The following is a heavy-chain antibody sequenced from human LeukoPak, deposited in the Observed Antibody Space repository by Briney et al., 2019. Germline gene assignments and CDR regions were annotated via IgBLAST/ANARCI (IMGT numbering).Heavy chain of an antibody. CDR3: ARGNDYVWGSYRYTGGFDY. V-gene: IGHV4-59*01. J-gene: IGHJ4*02. CDR2: IYYSGST. CDR1: GGSISSYY. D-gene: IGHD3-16*02. Sequence: SETLSLTCTVSGGSISSYYWSWIRQPPGKGLEWIGYIYYSGSTNYNPSLKSRVTISVDTSKNQFSLKLSSVTAADTAVYYCARGNDYVWGSYRYTGGFDYWGQGTLVTVSS.